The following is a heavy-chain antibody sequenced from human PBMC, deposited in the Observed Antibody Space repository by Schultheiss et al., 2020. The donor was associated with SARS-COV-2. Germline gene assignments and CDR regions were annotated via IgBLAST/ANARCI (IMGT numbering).Heavy chain of an antibody. CDR1: GFTFGDYA. D-gene: IGHD3-10*01. CDR3: TREGSLLWFGGGGLDY. J-gene: IGHJ4*02. Sequence: GGSLRLSCTASGFTFGDYAMSWFRQAPGKGLEWVGFIRSKAYGGTTEYAASVKGRFTISRDDSKSIAYLQMNSLKTEDTAVYYCTREGSLLWFGGGGLDYWGQGTLVTVSS. CDR2: IRSKAYGGTT. V-gene: IGHV3-49*03.